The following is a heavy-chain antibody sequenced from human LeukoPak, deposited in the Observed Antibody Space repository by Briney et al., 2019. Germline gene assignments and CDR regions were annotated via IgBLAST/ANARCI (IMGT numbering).Heavy chain of an antibody. CDR2: IYHSGST. D-gene: IGHD6-19*01. Sequence: PSETLSLTCAVSGYSISRGYYWGWIRQPPGKGLEWIGSIYHSGSTYYNPSLKSRVTISVDTSKNQFALKLSSVTAADTAVYYCARGGVAGRVGNFDYWGQRTLVTVSS. V-gene: IGHV4-38-2*01. CDR1: GYSISRGYY. CDR3: ARGGVAGRVGNFDY. J-gene: IGHJ4*02.